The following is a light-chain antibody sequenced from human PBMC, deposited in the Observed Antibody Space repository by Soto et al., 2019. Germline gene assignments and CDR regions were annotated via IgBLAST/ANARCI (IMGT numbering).Light chain of an antibody. Sequence: QSVLTQPPSVSGAPGQRVTISCTGSSSNIGAGYDVHWYQQLPGTAPKLLIYGNSNRPSGVPDRFSGSESGTSASLAITGLQAEDEADYYCQSYDSSLSVLYVFGTGTKLTVL. V-gene: IGLV1-40*01. CDR3: QSYDSSLSVLYV. CDR2: GNS. CDR1: SSNIGAGYD. J-gene: IGLJ1*01.